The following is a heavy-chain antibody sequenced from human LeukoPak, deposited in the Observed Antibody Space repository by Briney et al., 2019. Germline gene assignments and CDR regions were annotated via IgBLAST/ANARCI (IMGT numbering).Heavy chain of an antibody. D-gene: IGHD5-18*01. V-gene: IGHV1-69*13. CDR1: GGTFSSYA. J-gene: IGHJ4*02. CDR3: ARSEFSQGIQPLSD. Sequence: SVKVSRKASGGTFSSYAISWVRQAPGQGLEWMGGIIPIFGTANYAQKFQGRVTITADGSTSTAYMKLSSLRSEDTAVYYCARSEFSQGIQPLSDWGQGTLVTVSS. CDR2: IIPIFGTA.